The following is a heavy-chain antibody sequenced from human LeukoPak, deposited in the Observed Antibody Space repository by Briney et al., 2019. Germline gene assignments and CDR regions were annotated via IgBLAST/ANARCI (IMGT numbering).Heavy chain of an antibody. CDR2: IYYSGST. CDR3: ARVGYYDSSGYWVYYFDY. CDR1: GGSISSYY. V-gene: IGHV4-59*01. D-gene: IGHD3-22*01. Sequence: PSETLSLTCTVSGGSISSYYWSWIRQPPGKGLEWIGYIYYSGSTNYNPSLKSRVTISVDTSKNQFSLKLSSVTAADTAVYYCARVGYYDSSGYWVYYFDYWGQGTLVTASS. J-gene: IGHJ4*02.